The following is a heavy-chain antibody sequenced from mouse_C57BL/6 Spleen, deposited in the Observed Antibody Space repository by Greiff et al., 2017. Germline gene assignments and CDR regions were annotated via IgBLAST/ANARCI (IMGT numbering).Heavy chain of an antibody. CDR2: ISDGGSYT. CDR1: GFTFSSYA. CDR3: ARGITTVVATRYWYFDV. D-gene: IGHD1-1*01. Sequence: VQLKESGGGLVKPGGSLKLSCAASGFTFSSYAMSWVRQTPEKRLEWVATISDGGSYTYYPDNVKGRFTISRDNAKNNLYLQMSHLKSEDTAMYYCARGITTVVATRYWYFDVWGTGTTVTVSS. J-gene: IGHJ1*03. V-gene: IGHV5-4*01.